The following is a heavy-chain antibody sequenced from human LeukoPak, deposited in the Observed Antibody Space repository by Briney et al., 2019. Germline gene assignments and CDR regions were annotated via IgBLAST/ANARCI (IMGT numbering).Heavy chain of an antibody. D-gene: IGHD6-13*01. Sequence: AGGSLRLSCAASGFTFSSYGMHWVRQAPGKGLEWVAFIRYDGSNKYYADSVKGRFTISRDNSKNTLYLQMNSLRAEDTAVYYCASIDLLAAAGPFDYWGQGTLVTVSS. CDR3: ASIDLLAAAGPFDY. J-gene: IGHJ4*02. CDR2: IRYDGSNK. V-gene: IGHV3-30*02. CDR1: GFTFSSYG.